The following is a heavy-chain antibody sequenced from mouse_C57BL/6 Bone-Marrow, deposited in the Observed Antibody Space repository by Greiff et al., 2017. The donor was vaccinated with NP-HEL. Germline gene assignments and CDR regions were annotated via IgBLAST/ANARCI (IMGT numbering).Heavy chain of an antibody. Sequence: VKLVESGAELVKPGASVKMSCKASGYTFTTYPIEWMKQNHGKSLEWIGNFHPYNDDTKYNEKFKGKATLTVEKSSSTVYLELSRLTSDDSAVYYCARRYGSSPWAWFAYWGQGTLVTVSA. CDR3: ARRYGSSPWAWFAY. CDR1: GYTFTTYP. V-gene: IGHV1-47*01. CDR2: FHPYNDDT. J-gene: IGHJ3*01. D-gene: IGHD1-1*01.